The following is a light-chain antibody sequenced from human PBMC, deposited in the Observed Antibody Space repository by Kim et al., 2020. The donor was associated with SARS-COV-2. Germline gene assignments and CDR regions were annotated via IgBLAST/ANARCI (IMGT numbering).Light chain of an antibody. J-gene: IGKJ4*01. CDR1: QSVSSN. V-gene: IGKV3D-15*01. Sequence: EIVMTQSPATLSVSPGERATLSCRASQSVSSNLAWYQQIRGQAPRLLIYGASTRATGIPARFSGSGSRTEFTLTISSLQSEDFAVYSCQQYNNWPLTFGGGTKVDIK. CDR2: GAS. CDR3: QQYNNWPLT.